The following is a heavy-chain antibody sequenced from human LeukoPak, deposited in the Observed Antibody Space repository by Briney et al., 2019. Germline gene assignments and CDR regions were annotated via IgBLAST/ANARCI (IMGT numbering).Heavy chain of an antibody. D-gene: IGHD2-8*01. CDR1: GFTFSSFE. CDR2: ISSSGRTI. Sequence: GGSLRLSCAASGFTFSSFEMNWVRQAPGKGLEWVSYISSSGRTIYSADSVKGRFTVSRDNAKNSLYLQMDSLRAEDTAVYYCARSGVLMEYAIYFDYWGQGTPVTVSS. CDR3: ARSGVLMEYAIYFDY. J-gene: IGHJ4*02. V-gene: IGHV3-48*03.